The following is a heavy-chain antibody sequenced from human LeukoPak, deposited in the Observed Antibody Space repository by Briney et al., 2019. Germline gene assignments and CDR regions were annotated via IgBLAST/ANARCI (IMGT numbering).Heavy chain of an antibody. CDR2: IYYSGST. D-gene: IGHD5-24*01. CDR1: GGSISSGGYS. Sequence: SETLSLTCAVSGGSISSGGYSWSWIRQPPGKGLEWIGYIYYSGSTYYNPSLKSRVTISVDTSKNQFSLKLSSVTAADTAVYYCARVCRDGYNPYFDYWGQGTLVTVSS. CDR3: ARVCRDGYNPYFDY. V-gene: IGHV4-31*11. J-gene: IGHJ4*02.